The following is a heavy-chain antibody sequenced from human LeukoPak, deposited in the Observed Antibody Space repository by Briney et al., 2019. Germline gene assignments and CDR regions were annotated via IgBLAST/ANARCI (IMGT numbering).Heavy chain of an antibody. J-gene: IGHJ4*02. Sequence: SETLSLTCAVYGGSFSNYYWSWIRQPPGKGLEWIGEINHSGSTNYNPSLKSRVTISVDTSKNQFSLKLSSVTAADTAVYYCARGQSLAARRGIDYWGQGTLVTVSS. D-gene: IGHD6-6*01. CDR3: ARGQSLAARRGIDY. CDR1: GGSFSNYY. V-gene: IGHV4-34*01. CDR2: INHSGST.